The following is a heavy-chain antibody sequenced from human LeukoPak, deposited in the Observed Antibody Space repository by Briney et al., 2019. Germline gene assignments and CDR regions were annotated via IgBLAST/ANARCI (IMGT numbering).Heavy chain of an antibody. J-gene: IGHJ5*02. Sequence: SETLSLTCTVSGGSISSYYWSWIRQPPGKGLEWIGYIYYSGSTNYNPSLKSRVTISVDTSKNQFSLKLSSVTAADTAVYYCARSSREYSSSSRSKLYNWFDPWGQGTLVTVSS. CDR3: ARSSREYSSSSRSKLYNWFDP. CDR2: IYYSGST. V-gene: IGHV4-59*01. CDR1: GGSISSYY. D-gene: IGHD6-6*01.